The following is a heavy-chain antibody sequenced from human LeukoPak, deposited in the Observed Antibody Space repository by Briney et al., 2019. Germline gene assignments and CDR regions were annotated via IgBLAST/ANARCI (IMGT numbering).Heavy chain of an antibody. J-gene: IGHJ6*02. V-gene: IGHV3-23*01. Sequence: GGSLRLSCAASGFTFSTYAMSWVRLAPGKGLEWVSGISGSGGSTYYADSAKGRFTSSRDNSNNTLYVQMNSLRVEDTAVYYCAKSGGLSGSGRLAMDVWGQGTTVTVSS. CDR2: ISGSGGST. CDR3: AKSGGLSGSGRLAMDV. CDR1: GFTFSTYA. D-gene: IGHD3-10*01.